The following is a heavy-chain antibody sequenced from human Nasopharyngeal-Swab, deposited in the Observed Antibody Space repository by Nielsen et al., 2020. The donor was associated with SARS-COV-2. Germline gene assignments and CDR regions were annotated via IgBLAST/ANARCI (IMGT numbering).Heavy chain of an antibody. Sequence: GGSLRLSCAASGFTVSSNYISWVRQAPGQGLEWVSTVDYDGVRTHYADSVEGRFIISRDNSRNTAYLQIKSLRVEDAAVYYCATWMTAHFDYRGQGTLVT. CDR3: ATWMTAHFDY. D-gene: IGHD5-18*01. J-gene: IGHJ4*02. V-gene: IGHV3-53*01. CDR1: GFTVSSNY. CDR2: DYDGVRT.